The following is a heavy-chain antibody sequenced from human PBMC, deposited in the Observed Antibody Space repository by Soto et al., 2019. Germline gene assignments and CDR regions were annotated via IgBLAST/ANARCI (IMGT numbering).Heavy chain of an antibody. CDR1: GYTFTSYA. D-gene: IGHD3-22*01. Sequence: ASVKVSCKASGYTFTSYAMHWVRQAPGQRLEWMGWINAGNGNTKYSQKFQGRVTITRDPSSSTAYMELSSLGSEDTAVYYCARGVVDSSGDDSNWFDPWGQGTLVTVSS. CDR2: INAGNGNT. CDR3: ARGVVDSSGDDSNWFDP. V-gene: IGHV1-3*01. J-gene: IGHJ5*02.